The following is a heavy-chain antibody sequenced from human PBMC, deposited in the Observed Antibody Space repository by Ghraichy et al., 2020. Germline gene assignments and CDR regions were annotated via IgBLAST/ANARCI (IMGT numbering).Heavy chain of an antibody. CDR3: ARGASPKPLSYGDRSPPRGMDV. D-gene: IGHD4-17*01. V-gene: IGHV4-34*01. J-gene: IGHJ6*03. CDR2: INHTGST. Sequence: ESLNISCAVYGGSFSGYYWSWIRQPPGKGLEWIGEINHTGSTNHNPSLKSRVTISVDTSKKQFSLKLSSVTAADTAVYYCARGASPKPLSYGDRSPPRGMDVWGKGTTVTVSS. CDR1: GGSFSGYY.